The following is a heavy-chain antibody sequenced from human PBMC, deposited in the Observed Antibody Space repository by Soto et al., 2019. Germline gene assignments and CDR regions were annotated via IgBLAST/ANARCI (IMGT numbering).Heavy chain of an antibody. J-gene: IGHJ6*02. Sequence: GGSLRLSCAASGFTFSSYAMSWVRQAPGKGLEWVSAISGSGGSTYYADSVKGRFTISRDNSKNTLYLQMNSLRAEDTAVYYCARLYDDFWSGYYQPYYYYGMDVWGQGTTVTVSS. CDR3: ARLYDDFWSGYYQPYYYYGMDV. CDR2: ISGSGGST. D-gene: IGHD3-3*01. CDR1: GFTFSSYA. V-gene: IGHV3-23*01.